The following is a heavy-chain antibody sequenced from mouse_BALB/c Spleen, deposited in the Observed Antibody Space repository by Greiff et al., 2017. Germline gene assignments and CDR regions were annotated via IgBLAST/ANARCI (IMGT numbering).Heavy chain of an antibody. CDR3: TRRAGWFAY. V-gene: IGHV1-15*01. CDR2: IDPETGGT. J-gene: IGHJ3*01. Sequence: VQLQQSGAELVRPGASVTLSCKASGYTFTDYEMHWVKQTPVHGLEWIGAIDPETGGTAYNQKFKGKATLTADKSSSTAYMELRSLTSEDSAVYYCTRRAGWFAYWGQGTLVTVSA. CDR1: GYTFTDYE. D-gene: IGHD3-1*01.